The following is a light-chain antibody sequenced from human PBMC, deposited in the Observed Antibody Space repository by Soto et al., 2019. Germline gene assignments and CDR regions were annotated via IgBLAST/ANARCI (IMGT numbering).Light chain of an antibody. CDR1: QSVTRN. V-gene: IGKV3-15*01. CDR2: AAS. Sequence: EIVMTQSPATLSVSPGEGATLSCRASQSVTRNLAWYQHKPGQAPRLLIYAASTRASGVPVRFSGSGSGTAFTLTINSLQSEDFAVCYCQQYSNWPLTFGGGTKVEIK. J-gene: IGKJ4*01. CDR3: QQYSNWPLT.